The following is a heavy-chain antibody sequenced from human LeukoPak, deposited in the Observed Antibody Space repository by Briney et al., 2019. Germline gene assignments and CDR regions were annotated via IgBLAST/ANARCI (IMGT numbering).Heavy chain of an antibody. CDR1: GFTFSSYW. CDR2: INSDGSST. D-gene: IGHD2-2*01. CDR3: ARVAAAAAAYYYYYMDV. Sequence: GGSLRLSCAASGFTFSSYWMHWVRQAPGKGLVWVSHINSDGSSTSYADSVKGRFTISRDNAKNTLYLQMNSLRGDDTAVYYCARVAAAAAAYYYYYMDVWGKGTTVTVSS. J-gene: IGHJ6*03. V-gene: IGHV3-74*01.